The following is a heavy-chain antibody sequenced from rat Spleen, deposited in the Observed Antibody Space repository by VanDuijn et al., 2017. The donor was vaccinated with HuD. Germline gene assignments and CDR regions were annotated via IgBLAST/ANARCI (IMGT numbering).Heavy chain of an antibody. D-gene: IGHD1-11*01. CDR2: INPNGATT. CDR3: TRDPNYGGTPGYFDY. CDR1: GFTFSNYG. J-gene: IGHJ2*01. V-gene: IGHV5-29*01. Sequence: EVQLVESGGGLVQPGGSLKLSCAASGFTFSNYGMAWVRQAPGKGLEWVSSINPNGATTYYPDSVKGRFTISRDNAKSTLYLQMDSLRSEDTATYYCTRDPNYGGTPGYFDYWGQGVMVTVSS.